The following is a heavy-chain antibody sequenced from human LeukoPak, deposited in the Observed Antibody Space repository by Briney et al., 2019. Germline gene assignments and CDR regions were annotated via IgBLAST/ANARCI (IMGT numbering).Heavy chain of an antibody. Sequence: GGSLRLSCAASGFSFSDYAMTWVRQAPGKGLEWVSSTGDDTYYADSVKGRLTISRDDSKDTLFLQMNSLRVEDTAVYYCAKDAIYKNSVWDYFDYLGQGTLVTVSS. J-gene: IGHJ4*02. CDR3: AKDAIYKNSVWDYFDY. CDR1: GFSFSDYA. V-gene: IGHV3-23*01. CDR2: TGDDT. D-gene: IGHD5-24*01.